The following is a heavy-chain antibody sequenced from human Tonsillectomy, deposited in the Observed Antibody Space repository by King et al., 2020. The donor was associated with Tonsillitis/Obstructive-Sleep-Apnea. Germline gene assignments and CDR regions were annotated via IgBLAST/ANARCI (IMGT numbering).Heavy chain of an antibody. CDR1: GGSFSGYY. CDR2: INHSGNT. D-gene: IGHD5-24*01. CDR3: ARGLKDDYNSQLNYYFDC. Sequence: VQLQQWGAGLLKPSETLSLTCAVYGGSFSGYYWSWIRQPPGKGLEWIGEINHSGNTNYNPSLKSRVTVSVVTSRNQLSLKLSSVTAAETAVYYCARGLKDDYNSQLNYYFDCWGQGTLVTVSS. J-gene: IGHJ4*02. V-gene: IGHV4-34*01.